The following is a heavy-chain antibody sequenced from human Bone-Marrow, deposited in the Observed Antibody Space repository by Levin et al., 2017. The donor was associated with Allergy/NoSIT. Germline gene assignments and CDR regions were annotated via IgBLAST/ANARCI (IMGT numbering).Heavy chain of an antibody. CDR2: ISNDGIHK. Sequence: GRQGAGKGLEWVAVISNDGIHKIYADSVKGRFTISRDNSKNTLYLQMNSLRAEDTAVYYCAKHWREYYYDSSGYYSGYFDYWGQGTLVTVSS. V-gene: IGHV3-30*18. J-gene: IGHJ4*02. CDR3: AKHWREYYYDSSGYYSGYFDY. D-gene: IGHD3-22*01.